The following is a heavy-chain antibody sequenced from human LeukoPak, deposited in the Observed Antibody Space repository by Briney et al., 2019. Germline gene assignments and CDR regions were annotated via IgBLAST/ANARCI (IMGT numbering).Heavy chain of an antibody. V-gene: IGHV3-23*01. Sequence: PGGSLRLSCAASGFSFSSHGMSWVRQAPGKGLEWVSGIIGGAGGTYYADSVKGRFTISRDNSNNTVYLQMNNLRPEDTAVFYCARGQGYESYYYMDVWGKGTTVTVSS. CDR3: ARGQGYESYYYMDV. CDR1: GFSFSSHG. J-gene: IGHJ6*03. CDR2: IIGGAGGT. D-gene: IGHD2-2*01.